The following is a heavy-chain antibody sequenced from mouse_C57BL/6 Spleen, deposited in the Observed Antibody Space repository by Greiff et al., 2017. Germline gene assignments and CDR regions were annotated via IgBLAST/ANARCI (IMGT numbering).Heavy chain of an antibody. J-gene: IGHJ4*01. CDR3: ASVLAATDYAMDY. V-gene: IGHV5-4*01. CDR2: ISDGGSYT. Sequence: EVQLVESGGGLVKPGGSLKLSCAASGFTFSSYAMSWVRQTPEKRLEWVATISDGGSYTYYPDNVKGRVTISRDNAKNNLYLQMSHLKSEDTAMYYCASVLAATDYAMDYWGQGTSVTVSS. D-gene: IGHD1-1*01. CDR1: GFTFSSYA.